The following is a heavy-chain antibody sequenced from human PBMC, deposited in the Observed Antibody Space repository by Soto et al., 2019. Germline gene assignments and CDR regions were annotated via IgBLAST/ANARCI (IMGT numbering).Heavy chain of an antibody. CDR3: ARVELWQRGYYYYYGMDV. CDR2: INAGNGNT. CDR1: GYTFTSYA. Sequence: QVQLVQSGAEEKKPGASVKVSCKASGYTFTSYAMHWVRQAPGQRLEWMGWINAGNGNTKYSQKFQGRVTITRDTSASTAYMELSSLRSEDTAVYYCARVELWQRGYYYYYGMDVWGQGTTVTVSS. V-gene: IGHV1-3*05. J-gene: IGHJ6*02. D-gene: IGHD5-18*01.